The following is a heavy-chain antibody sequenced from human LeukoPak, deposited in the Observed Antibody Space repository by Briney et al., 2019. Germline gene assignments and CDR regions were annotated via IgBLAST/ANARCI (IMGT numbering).Heavy chain of an antibody. CDR1: GGSISSYY. Sequence: SETLSLTCTVSGGSISSYYWSWIRQPPGKGLEWIGYIYYSGSTNYNPSLKSRVTISVDTSKNQFSLRLSSVTAADTAMYYCARTEESGYSYDYFGYYYYMDVWGKGTTVTVSS. CDR3: ARTEESGYSYDYFGYYYYMDV. V-gene: IGHV4-59*01. CDR2: IYYSGST. D-gene: IGHD5-18*01. J-gene: IGHJ6*03.